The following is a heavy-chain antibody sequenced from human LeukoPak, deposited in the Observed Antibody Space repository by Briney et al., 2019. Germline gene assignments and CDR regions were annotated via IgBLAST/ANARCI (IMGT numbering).Heavy chain of an antibody. CDR1: GGSISSYY. Sequence: PSETLSLTCTVSGGSISSYYRSWIRQPPGKGLDWIGYIYNTGSTNYNPSLKSRVTISVDTSKNQFSLKLASVTAADTAVYYCARQNPAAEGQGLDHWGEGALVTVSS. J-gene: IGHJ4*02. CDR2: IYNTGST. V-gene: IGHV4-59*08. D-gene: IGHD6-13*01. CDR3: ARQNPAAEGQGLDH.